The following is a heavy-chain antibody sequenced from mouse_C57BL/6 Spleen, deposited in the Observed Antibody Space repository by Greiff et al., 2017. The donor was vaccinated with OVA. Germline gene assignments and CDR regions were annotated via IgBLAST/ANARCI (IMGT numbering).Heavy chain of an antibody. CDR1: GYTFTSYW. CDR3: TRITTVVADYAMDY. Sequence: VQLQESGTVLARPGASVKMSCKTSGYTFTSYWMHWVKQRPGQGLEWIGAIYPGNSDTSYNQKFKGKAKLTAVTSASTAYMELSSLTNEDSAVYYCTRITTVVADYAMDYWGQGTSVTVSS. V-gene: IGHV1-5*01. CDR2: IYPGNSDT. D-gene: IGHD1-1*01. J-gene: IGHJ4*01.